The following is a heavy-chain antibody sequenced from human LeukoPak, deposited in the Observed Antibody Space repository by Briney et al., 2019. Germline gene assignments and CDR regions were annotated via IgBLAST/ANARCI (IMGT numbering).Heavy chain of an antibody. Sequence: GGSLRLSCTVSGFTVSSNSMSWVRQAPGKGLEWVSFIYSDNTHYSDSVKGRFTIPRDNSKNTLYLQMNSLRAEDTAVYYCARAGRKSRGIDIVRKKETGYYYYMDVWGKGTTVTVSS. CDR2: IYSDNT. V-gene: IGHV3-53*01. J-gene: IGHJ6*03. CDR3: ARAGRKSRGIDIVRKKETGYYYYMDV. D-gene: IGHD2-15*01. CDR1: GFTVSSNS.